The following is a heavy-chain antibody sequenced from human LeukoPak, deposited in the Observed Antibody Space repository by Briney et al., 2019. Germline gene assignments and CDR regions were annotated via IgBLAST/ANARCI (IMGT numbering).Heavy chain of an antibody. CDR1: GDSISGSY. D-gene: IGHD3-22*01. CDR3: ARAYDSSGYYLRHLDY. J-gene: IGHJ4*02. CDR2: IYYSGST. Sequence: ASETLSLTCTVSGDSISGSYWSWIRQPPGKGLEWIGYIYYSGSTYYNPSLKSRVTISVDTSKNQFSLKLSSVTAADTAVYYCARAYDSSGYYLRHLDYWGQGTLVTVSS. V-gene: IGHV4-59*08.